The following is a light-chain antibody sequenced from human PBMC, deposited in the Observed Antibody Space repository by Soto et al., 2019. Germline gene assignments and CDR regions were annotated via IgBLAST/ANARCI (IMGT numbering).Light chain of an antibody. V-gene: IGKV1-33*01. J-gene: IGKJ3*01. CDR1: QDISNY. Sequence: DIQMTQSPSSLSASVGDRVTITCQASQDISNYLNWYQQKPGKAPKLLIYDASNLETGVPSRFSGSESGTDFTFTISSLQPEDIATYYCQQYDNLPFTFGPGTKVYIK. CDR2: DAS. CDR3: QQYDNLPFT.